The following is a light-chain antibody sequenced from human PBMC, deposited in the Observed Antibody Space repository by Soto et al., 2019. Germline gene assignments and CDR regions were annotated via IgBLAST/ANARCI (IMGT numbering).Light chain of an antibody. CDR3: QQSYSTPYT. V-gene: IGKV1-39*01. CDR2: IAS. CDR1: QSISNY. J-gene: IGKJ2*01. Sequence: DIHMTQSPSSLSASVGDRVTITCRASQSISNYLNWYQQKPGKAPNLLIYIASNLHSGVPSRFSGSGSGTDFTLTIGSLQPEDFATYYCQQSYSTPYTFGQGTKLDI.